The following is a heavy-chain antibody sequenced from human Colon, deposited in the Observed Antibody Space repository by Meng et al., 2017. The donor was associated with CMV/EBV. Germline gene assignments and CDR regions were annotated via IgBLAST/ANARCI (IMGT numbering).Heavy chain of an antibody. Sequence: SGFTFSSYAMTWVRQAPGKGLEWVSAISSSGGSTYYADFVKGRFTISRDNSKNTLYLLMNSLRADDTAVYYCAKMCGSGTYYNYPDYWGQGTLVTVSS. J-gene: IGHJ4*02. CDR1: GFTFSSYA. CDR2: ISSSGGST. D-gene: IGHD3-10*01. V-gene: IGHV3-23*01. CDR3: AKMCGSGTYYNYPDY.